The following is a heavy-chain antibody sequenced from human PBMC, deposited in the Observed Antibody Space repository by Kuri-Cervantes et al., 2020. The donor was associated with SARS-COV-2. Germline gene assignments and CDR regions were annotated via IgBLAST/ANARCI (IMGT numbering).Heavy chain of an antibody. CDR3: ASRRGYSYGIAVGDAFDI. D-gene: IGHD5-18*01. Sequence: ASVKVSCKASGYTFTSYDINWVRQATGQGLEWMGWISAYNGNTNYAQKLQGRVTMTTDTSTSTAYMELRSLRSDDTAVYYCASRRGYSYGIAVGDAFDIWSQGTMVTVSS. CDR2: ISAYNGNT. J-gene: IGHJ3*02. CDR1: GYTFTSYD. V-gene: IGHV1-18*01.